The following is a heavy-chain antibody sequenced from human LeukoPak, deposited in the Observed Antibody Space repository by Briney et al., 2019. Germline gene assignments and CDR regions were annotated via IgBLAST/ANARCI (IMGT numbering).Heavy chain of an antibody. D-gene: IGHD6-13*01. V-gene: IGHV1-69*01. J-gene: IGHJ3*02. CDR3: ARAEEQQLVPSDAFDI. CDR1: GGTFSSYA. Sequence: SVKVSCEASGGTFSSYAISWVRQAPGQGLEWMGEIIPIFGTANYAQKFQGRVTITADESTSTAYMELSSLRSEDTAVYYCARAEEQQLVPSDAFDIWGQGTMVTVSS. CDR2: IIPIFGTA.